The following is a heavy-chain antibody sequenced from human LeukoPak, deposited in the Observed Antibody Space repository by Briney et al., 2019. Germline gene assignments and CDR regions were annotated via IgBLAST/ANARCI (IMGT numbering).Heavy chain of an antibody. CDR2: IYSGGST. J-gene: IGHJ6*02. V-gene: IGHV3-66*01. D-gene: IGHD3-3*01. CDR3: ARATNLNDFWSGYRLYYYYGTDV. Sequence: GGSLRLSCAASGFTVSSNYMSWVRQAPGKGLEWVSVIYSGGSTYYADSVKGRFTISRDNSKNTLYLQMNSLRAEDTAVYYCARATNLNDFWSGYRLYYYYGTDVWGQGTTVTVSS. CDR1: GFTVSSNY.